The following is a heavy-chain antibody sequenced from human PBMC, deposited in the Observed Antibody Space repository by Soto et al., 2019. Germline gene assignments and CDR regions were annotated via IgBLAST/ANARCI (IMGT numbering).Heavy chain of an antibody. J-gene: IGHJ4*02. D-gene: IGHD2-15*01. CDR1: GGSIRNVY. CDR2: IFHSGNA. Sequence: LSLTCSVSGGSIRNVYWSWIRQSPGKGLEWIGFIFHSGNAKYNPSLQSRASMSIDTSKNQFSLSLESVTAADTAVYFCARAHAPTLPFDFWGQGTLVTVSS. V-gene: IGHV4-59*01. CDR3: ARAHAPTLPFDF.